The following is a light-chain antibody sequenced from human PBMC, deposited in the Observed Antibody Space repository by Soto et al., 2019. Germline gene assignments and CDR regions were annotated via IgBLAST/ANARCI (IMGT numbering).Light chain of an antibody. J-gene: IGLJ1*01. CDR1: SSDVGGYNY. Sequence: QSALTQPASVSGSPGQSITISCTGTSSDVGGYNYVSWYQQHPGKAPKLMIYEVSNRPSGVSNRFSGSKSGNTASLTISGPQAAAEADYYCSSYTSSSTRVFGTGTKVTVL. CDR3: SSYTSSSTRV. CDR2: EVS. V-gene: IGLV2-14*01.